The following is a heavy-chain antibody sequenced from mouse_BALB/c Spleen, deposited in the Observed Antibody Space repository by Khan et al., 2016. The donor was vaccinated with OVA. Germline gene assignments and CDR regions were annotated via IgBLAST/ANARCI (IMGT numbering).Heavy chain of an antibody. CDR1: GYTFTSHT. J-gene: IGHJ4*01. Sequence: QVQLKQSGAELARPGASVKMSCKASGYTFTSHTMHWVKQRPGQGLEWIGYINPRSDYTQYNQKFNNKATLTADLSSSTASMQLISLTSEDAAVYYCARRTTEYALDYGGQGTSVTVSA. V-gene: IGHV1-4*01. D-gene: IGHD2-14*01. CDR2: INPRSDYT. CDR3: ARRTTEYALDY.